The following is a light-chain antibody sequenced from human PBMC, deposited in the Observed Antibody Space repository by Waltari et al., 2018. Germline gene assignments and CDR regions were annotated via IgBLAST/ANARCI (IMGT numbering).Light chain of an antibody. CDR1: QSISNY. V-gene: IGKV1-39*01. J-gene: IGKJ2*01. CDR3: QQSYSNMYT. CDR2: GAS. Sequence: DIHMTQSPISLSASVGDRVTITCRTNQSISNYLNWYQQKRGSSPKLLIYGASTLQSGVPSRFTGSGSGKDFTLTISSLQTEDFATYFCQQSYSNMYTFGQGTK.